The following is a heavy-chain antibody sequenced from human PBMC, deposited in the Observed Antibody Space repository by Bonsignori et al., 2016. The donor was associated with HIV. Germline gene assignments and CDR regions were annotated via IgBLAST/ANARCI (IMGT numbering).Heavy chain of an antibody. D-gene: IGHD3-10*02. J-gene: IGHJ4*02. Sequence: VRQAPGKGLEWVAVISYDGSNKYYADSVKGRFTISRDNSKNTLYLQMNSLRAEDTAVYYCARGSVVRSRAFDYWGPGNPGHRLL. CDR3: ARGSVVRSRAFDY. V-gene: IGHV3-30-3*01. CDR2: ISYDGSNK.